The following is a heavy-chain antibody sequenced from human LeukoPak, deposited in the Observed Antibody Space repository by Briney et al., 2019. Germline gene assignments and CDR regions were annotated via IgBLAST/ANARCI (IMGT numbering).Heavy chain of an antibody. J-gene: IGHJ5*02. CDR3: AGDRALVVAAKFATEPTNWFDP. V-gene: IGHV1-2*02. CDR1: GYTFTGYY. D-gene: IGHD2-15*01. CDR2: INPNSGGT. Sequence: APVKVSCKASGYTFTGYYMHWVRQAPGQGLEWMGWINPNSGGTNYAQKFQGRVTMTRDTSISTAYMELSRLGSDDTAVYYCAGDRALVVAAKFATEPTNWFDPWGQGTLVTVSS.